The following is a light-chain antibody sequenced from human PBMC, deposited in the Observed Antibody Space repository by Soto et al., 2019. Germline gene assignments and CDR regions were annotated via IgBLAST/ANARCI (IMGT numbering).Light chain of an antibody. CDR3: MQALQTRT. J-gene: IGKJ1*01. V-gene: IGKV2-28*01. CDR1: QNLLQSDGYNY. Sequence: IVMTQSPLALPIPAVEPASISFMSSQNLLQSDGYNYLDWYLQKPGQSPHLLIYLGSNRASGVPDRFSGSGSGTDFTLKISRVEAEDVGVYYCMQALQTRTFGQGTKVDIK. CDR2: LGS.